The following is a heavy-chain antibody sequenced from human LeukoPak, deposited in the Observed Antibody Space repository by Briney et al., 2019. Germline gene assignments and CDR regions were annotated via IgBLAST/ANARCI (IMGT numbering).Heavy chain of an antibody. CDR2: ISGSSGHT. V-gene: IGHV3-23*01. CDR1: GLTFSSYA. D-gene: IGHD3-3*01. Sequence: GGSLRLSCSASGLTFSSYAMSWVRQAPGKGLEWVSAISGSSGHTYYADSVKGGFTISRDNSKNTLYLQMNSLRAEDTAVYYCAKVGFSEMEWLLYSDHWGQGTLVTVSS. CDR3: AKVGFSEMEWLLYSDH. J-gene: IGHJ4*02.